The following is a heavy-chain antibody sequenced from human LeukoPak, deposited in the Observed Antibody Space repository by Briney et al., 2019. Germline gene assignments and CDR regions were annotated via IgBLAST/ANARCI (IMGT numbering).Heavy chain of an antibody. CDR3: AKWFPGNMDV. J-gene: IGHJ6*04. CDR2: IHTSASTT. CDR1: GFTFNRYE. D-gene: IGHD3-22*01. Sequence: GGSLRLSCEASGFTFNRYEFIWVRQAPGKGLEWVSYIHTSASTTYYAGSVRGRFSISRDNAKSSLYLQMNSLRTEDTAVYYCAKWFPGNMDVWGKGTTVTVSS. V-gene: IGHV3-48*03.